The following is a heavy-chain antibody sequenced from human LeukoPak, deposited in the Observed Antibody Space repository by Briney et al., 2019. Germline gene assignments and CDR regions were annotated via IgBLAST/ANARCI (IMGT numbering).Heavy chain of an antibody. Sequence: GRSLRLSCAASGFTFSSYGMHWVRQAPGKGLEWVTVVSYDGHNIYYADSVKGRFTISRDNSKNTLYLQMNSLRAEDTAVYYCAKAFGSCSGGSCYYYYYGMDVWGKGTTVTVSS. D-gene: IGHD2-15*01. CDR1: GFTFSSYG. CDR3: AKAFGSCSGGSCYYYYYGMDV. V-gene: IGHV3-30*18. CDR2: VSYDGHNI. J-gene: IGHJ6*04.